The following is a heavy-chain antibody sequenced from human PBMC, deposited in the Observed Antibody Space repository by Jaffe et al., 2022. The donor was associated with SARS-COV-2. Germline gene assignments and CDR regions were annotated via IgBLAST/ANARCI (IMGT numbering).Heavy chain of an antibody. CDR3: TFDHGDHGRDDFDH. Sequence: QVQLVQSGAEVKRPGASVRLSCRTSGFTFTNHAMHWVRQAPGQSLEWMGWINAGNGNTRYSQRFQGRVTISRDTSASTAYMELRSLTSEDTAVYYCTFDHGDHGRDDFDHWGQGTLVTVSS. D-gene: IGHD4-17*01. V-gene: IGHV1-3*01. CDR2: INAGNGNT. CDR1: GFTFTNHA. J-gene: IGHJ4*02.